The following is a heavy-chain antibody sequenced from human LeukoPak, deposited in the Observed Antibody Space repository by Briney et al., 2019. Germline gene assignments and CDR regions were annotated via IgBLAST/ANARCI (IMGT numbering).Heavy chain of an antibody. D-gene: IGHD2-2*01. J-gene: IGHJ4*02. Sequence: GGSLRLSCAASGFTVSNNFMSWVRQAPGKGLEWVSAISGSGGSTYYADSVKGRFTISRDNSKNTLYLQMNSLRAEDTAVYYCAKEDEEMDYCSSTSCSNFDYWGQGTLVTVSS. CDR2: ISGSGGST. CDR3: AKEDEEMDYCSSTSCSNFDY. CDR1: GFTVSNNF. V-gene: IGHV3-23*01.